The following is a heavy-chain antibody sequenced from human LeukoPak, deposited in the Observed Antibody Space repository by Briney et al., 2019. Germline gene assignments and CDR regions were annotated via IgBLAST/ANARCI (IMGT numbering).Heavy chain of an antibody. D-gene: IGHD3-22*01. J-gene: IGHJ3*02. Sequence: SGTLSLTCAVSGGSISSSNWWSWVRQPPGKGLEWIGEIYHSGSTNYNPSLKSRVTISVDKSKNQFSLKLSSVTAADTAVYYCARVFSGYQYDAFDIWGQGTMVTVSS. CDR1: GGSISSSNW. V-gene: IGHV4-4*02. CDR2: IYHSGST. CDR3: ARVFSGYQYDAFDI.